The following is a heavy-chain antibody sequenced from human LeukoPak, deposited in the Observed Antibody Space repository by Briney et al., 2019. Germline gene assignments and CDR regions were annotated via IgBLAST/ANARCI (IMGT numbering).Heavy chain of an antibody. J-gene: IGHJ6*03. CDR3: ARARGFGELYYYYYYMDV. CDR2: IYYSGST. D-gene: IGHD3-10*01. CDR1: GGSISSYY. V-gene: IGHV4-59*01. Sequence: SETLSLTCTVSGGSISSYYWSWIRQPPGKGLEWIGYIYYSGSTYYNPSLKSRVTISVDTSKNQFSLKLSSVTAADTAVYYCARARGFGELYYYYYYMDVWGKGTTVTISS.